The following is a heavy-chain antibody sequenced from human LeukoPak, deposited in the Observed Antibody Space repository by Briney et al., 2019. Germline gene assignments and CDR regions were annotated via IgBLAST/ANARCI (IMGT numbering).Heavy chain of an antibody. Sequence: PGGPLRLSCAASGFTFSSYSMDWVRQAPGKGLEWVSSISSSSSYIYYADSVKGRFTISRDNAKNSLYLQMNSLRAEDTAVYYCARGQLVRGYYYYGMDVWGQGTTVTVSS. CDR1: GFTFSSYS. CDR2: ISSSSSYI. J-gene: IGHJ6*02. V-gene: IGHV3-21*01. D-gene: IGHD6-13*01. CDR3: ARGQLVRGYYYYGMDV.